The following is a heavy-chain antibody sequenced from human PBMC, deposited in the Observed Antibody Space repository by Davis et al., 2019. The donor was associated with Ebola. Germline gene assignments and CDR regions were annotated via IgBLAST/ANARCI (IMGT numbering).Heavy chain of an antibody. Sequence: GESLKISCAASGFTFSSYGMHWVRQAPGKGLEWLTFIRYDGGNKVYGDSVKGRFTISRDNSKNTLYLQMNGLRVEDTAIYYCAKDTSNIWFDVWGQGTMVTVSS. V-gene: IGHV3-30*02. CDR3: AKDTSNIWFDV. D-gene: IGHD1-26*01. J-gene: IGHJ3*01. CDR1: GFTFSSYG. CDR2: IRYDGGNK.